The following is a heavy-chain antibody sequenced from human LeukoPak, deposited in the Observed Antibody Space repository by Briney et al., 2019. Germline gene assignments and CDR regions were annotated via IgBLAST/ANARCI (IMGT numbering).Heavy chain of an antibody. V-gene: IGHV4-34*01. CDR2: INHSGST. CDR3: AGGNTPNWFDR. D-gene: IGHD3-16*01. CDR1: GGSFSGYY. Sequence: SETLSLTCAVYGGSFSGYYWSWIRQPPGKGLEWIGEINHSGSTNYNPSLKSRVTISVDTSKNQFSLKLSSVTAADTAVYYCAGGNTPNWFDRWGQGTLVTVSS. J-gene: IGHJ5*02.